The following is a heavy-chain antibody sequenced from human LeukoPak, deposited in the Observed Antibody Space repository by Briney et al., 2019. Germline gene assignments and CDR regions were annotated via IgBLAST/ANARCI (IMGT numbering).Heavy chain of an antibody. CDR2: ITADGGGT. CDR3: AREVGVSYYDFWSGYLDY. Sequence: PGGSLRLSCAASGFALRNYDMTWVRRAPGRGLEWVSGITADGGGTYYADSVKGRFTVSRDNSKNTLYLQMNSLRAEDTAVYYCAREVGVSYYDFWSGYLDYWGQGTLVTVSS. CDR1: GFALRNYD. V-gene: IGHV3-23*01. J-gene: IGHJ4*02. D-gene: IGHD3-3*01.